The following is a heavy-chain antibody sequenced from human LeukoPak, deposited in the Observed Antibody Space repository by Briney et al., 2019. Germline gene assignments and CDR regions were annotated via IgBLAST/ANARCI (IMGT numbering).Heavy chain of an antibody. Sequence: PGRSLRLSCAASGXNFSSYGMHWVRQAPGKGLEWVTSIWFDGSNIHYADSVKGRVIISRDNSKSALYLQMNSLRAEDTAIYYCARDSLPMAVTGPFDHWGQGALVTVSS. CDR3: ARDSLPMAVTGPFDH. D-gene: IGHD6-19*01. CDR1: GXNFSSYG. V-gene: IGHV3-33*01. J-gene: IGHJ4*02. CDR2: IWFDGSNI.